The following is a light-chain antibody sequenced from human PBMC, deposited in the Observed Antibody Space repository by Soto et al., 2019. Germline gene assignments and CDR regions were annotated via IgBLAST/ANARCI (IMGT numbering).Light chain of an antibody. CDR2: DVS. V-gene: IGLV2-14*01. Sequence: QSALTQPASVSGSPGQSITISCTGASSDVGGYNFVSWYQQHAGKAPKLMIYDVSHRPSGVSNRFSGSKSGNTASLTISGLQAEDEADYYCSSYTSSSTQVFRTGTKVTVL. J-gene: IGLJ1*01. CDR1: SSDVGGYNF. CDR3: SSYTSSSTQV.